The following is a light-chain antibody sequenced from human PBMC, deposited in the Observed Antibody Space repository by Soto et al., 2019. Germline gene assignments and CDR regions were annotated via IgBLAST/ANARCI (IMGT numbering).Light chain of an antibody. CDR3: SSYTISSTLYV. V-gene: IGLV2-14*01. Sequence: QSVLTQPASVSGSPGQSITISCTGTSSDVGGYNYVSWYQQHPGKAPKLMSYDVSNRPSGVSNRFSGSKSGNTASLTISGLQAEDGADYYCSSYTISSTLYVFGTGTKLTVL. CDR2: DVS. J-gene: IGLJ1*01. CDR1: SSDVGGYNY.